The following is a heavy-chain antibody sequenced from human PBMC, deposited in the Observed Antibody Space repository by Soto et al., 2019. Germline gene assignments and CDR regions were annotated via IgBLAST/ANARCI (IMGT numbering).Heavy chain of an antibody. CDR1: GGSISSNY. D-gene: IGHD2-15*01. CDR2: IYYSGST. CDR3: ARGGVVVVAATNTIWFDP. J-gene: IGHJ5*02. Sequence: QVQLQESGPGLVKTSETLSLTCTVSGGSISSNYWSWIRQPPGKGLEWIGYIYYSGSTNYNPSLKSRVTISVDTSKNPFSLKLSSVTAADTAVYYCARGGVVVVAATNTIWFDPWGQGTLVTVSS. V-gene: IGHV4-59*01.